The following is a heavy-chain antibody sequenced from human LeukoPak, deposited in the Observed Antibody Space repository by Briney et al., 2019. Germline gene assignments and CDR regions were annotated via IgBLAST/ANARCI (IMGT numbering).Heavy chain of an antibody. CDR3: ASAHSSSWYRY. J-gene: IGHJ4*02. Sequence: ETLSLTCTVSGGSISSYYWSWIRQPPGKGLERIGYIYYSGSTNYNPSLKSRVTISVDTSKNQFSLKLSSVTAADTAVYYRASAHSSSWYRYWGQGTLVTVSS. D-gene: IGHD6-13*01. CDR2: IYYSGST. CDR1: GGSISSYY. V-gene: IGHV4-59*01.